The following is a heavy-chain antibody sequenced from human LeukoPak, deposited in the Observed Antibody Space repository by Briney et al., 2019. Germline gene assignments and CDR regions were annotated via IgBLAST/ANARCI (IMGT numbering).Heavy chain of an antibody. CDR1: GFAFDDYA. D-gene: IGHD3-22*01. Sequence: GGSLRLSCAASGFAFDDYAMTWVRQAPGKGLEWVSGINWDGGSTGYGDSVKGRFTISRDNAKNSLYLQMNSLRAEDTALYYCARGEGYSYDSSGYYRVWGQGILVTVSS. CDR2: INWDGGST. J-gene: IGHJ4*02. V-gene: IGHV3-20*04. CDR3: ARGEGYSYDSSGYYRV.